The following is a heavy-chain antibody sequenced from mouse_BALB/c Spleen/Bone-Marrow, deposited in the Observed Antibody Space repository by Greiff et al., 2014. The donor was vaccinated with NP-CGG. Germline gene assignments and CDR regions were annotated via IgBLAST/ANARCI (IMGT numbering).Heavy chain of an antibody. CDR3: ARWEYYAMDY. V-gene: IGHV14-3*02. J-gene: IGHJ4*01. Sequence: VQLKQSGAELVKPGASVKLSCTASGFNIKDTYMHWGKQRPEQGLEWIGRIDPANGNTKYDPKFQGKATITADTSSNTAYLQLSSLTSEDTAVYYCARWEYYAMDYWGQGTPVTVSS. D-gene: IGHD4-1*01. CDR2: IDPANGNT. CDR1: GFNIKDTY.